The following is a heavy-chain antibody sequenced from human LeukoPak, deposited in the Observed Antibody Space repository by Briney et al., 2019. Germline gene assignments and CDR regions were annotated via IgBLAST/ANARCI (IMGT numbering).Heavy chain of an antibody. Sequence: GGSLRLSCSASGFTFSSYAMHWVRQAPGKGLEYVSAISSNGGSTYYADSVKGRFTISRDNSKNTLYLQTNSLRAEDTAVYYCARDKTTGSSSGFDYWGQGTLVTVSS. J-gene: IGHJ4*02. CDR3: ARDKTTGSSSGFDY. CDR2: ISSNGGST. V-gene: IGHV3-64*04. D-gene: IGHD6-6*01. CDR1: GFTFSSYA.